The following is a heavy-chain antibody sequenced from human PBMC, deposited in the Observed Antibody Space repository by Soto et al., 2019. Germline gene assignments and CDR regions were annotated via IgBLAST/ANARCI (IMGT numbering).Heavy chain of an antibody. CDR1: GGSISSSSYY. CDR3: ARLFSDVLLWFGGRDSVYYFDY. Sequence: QLQLQESGPGLVKPSETLSLTCTVSGGSISSSSYYWGWIRQPPGKGLEWIGSIYYSGSTYHNPSLKSRVTISVDTSKNQFSLKLSSVTAADTAVYYCARLFSDVLLWFGGRDSVYYFDYWGQGTLVTVSS. CDR2: IYYSGST. D-gene: IGHD3-10*01. V-gene: IGHV4-39*01. J-gene: IGHJ4*02.